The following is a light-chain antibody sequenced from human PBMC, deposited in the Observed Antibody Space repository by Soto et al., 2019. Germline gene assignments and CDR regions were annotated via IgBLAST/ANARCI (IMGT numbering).Light chain of an antibody. CDR3: QQYGTSPPRYT. CDR2: GAS. Sequence: EIVLTQSPGTLSLSPGERVTLSCRASQSVSSRCLAWYQQRPRQAPRLLIYGASTRATGIPDRFSGSASGTDFTLTISRLEPEDFAVYYCQQYGTSPPRYTFGQGTKLEIK. J-gene: IGKJ2*01. CDR1: QSVSSRC. V-gene: IGKV3-20*01.